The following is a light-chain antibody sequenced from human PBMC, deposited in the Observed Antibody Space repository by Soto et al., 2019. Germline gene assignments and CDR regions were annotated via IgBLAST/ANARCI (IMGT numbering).Light chain of an antibody. V-gene: IGKV1-5*01. CDR3: QRYTSYSRT. CDR2: DAS. CDR1: QNVNNW. J-gene: IGKJ1*01. Sequence: DIQMTQSPSTLSASVGDSVTITCRASQNVNNWVAWYQQKPGKAPRSLIYDASSLESGVPSRFSGSGSGTDFTLTIISLQPDDFATYYCQRYTSYSRTFGQGTKVDIK.